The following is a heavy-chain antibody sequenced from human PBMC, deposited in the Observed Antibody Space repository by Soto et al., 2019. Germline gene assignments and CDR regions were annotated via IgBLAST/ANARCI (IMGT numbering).Heavy chain of an antibody. V-gene: IGHV3-11*01. CDR1: GFTCSDYY. J-gene: IGHJ6*02. Sequence: QVQLVESGGGLGKPGGSLRLSCAASGFTCSDYYMSWIRQAPGTGLEWVSYISSSGSTIYYADSVKGRFTISRDNAKNSVYLQMNSLSAEDTAVYHCAREVYSSSLPTYYYYDGMDVWGQGTTVTVSS. D-gene: IGHD6-6*01. CDR3: AREVYSSSLPTYYYYDGMDV. CDR2: ISSSGSTI.